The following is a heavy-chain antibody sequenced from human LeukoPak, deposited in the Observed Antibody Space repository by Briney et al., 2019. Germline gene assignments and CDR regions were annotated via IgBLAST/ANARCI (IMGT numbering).Heavy chain of an antibody. CDR1: GGSISPHY. Sequence: SETLSLTCSVSGGSISPHYWSWLRQPAGKGLEWIGRIYTSANINYNPSLKSRVTISVYKSKNQFSLKLTSVTAADTAVYYCARDVVGSIDYWGQGTLVTVSS. J-gene: IGHJ4*02. V-gene: IGHV4-4*07. CDR3: ARDVVGSIDY. D-gene: IGHD2-21*01. CDR2: IYTSANI.